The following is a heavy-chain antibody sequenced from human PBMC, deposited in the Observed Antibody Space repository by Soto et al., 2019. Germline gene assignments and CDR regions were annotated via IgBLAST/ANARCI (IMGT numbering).Heavy chain of an antibody. Sequence: TLSLTCTVSGGSISTYYWDWIRQPPGKELEWIGYTHYGGNTNYHPSLKSRVTISLDTSRNQFSLKLSSVTAADTAIYYCARHTVTIRAGFDYWGQGALVTVSS. CDR3: ARHTVTIRAGFDY. CDR1: GGSISTYY. J-gene: IGHJ4*02. V-gene: IGHV4-59*01. D-gene: IGHD4-17*01. CDR2: THYGGNT.